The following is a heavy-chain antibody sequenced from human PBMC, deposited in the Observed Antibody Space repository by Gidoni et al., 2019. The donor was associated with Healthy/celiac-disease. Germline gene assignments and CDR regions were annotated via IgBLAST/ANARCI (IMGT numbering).Heavy chain of an antibody. CDR3: AKNCRTYSSSWYDY. D-gene: IGHD6-13*01. CDR1: GFTFSSYA. Sequence: EVQLLESGGGLVQPGGSLRLSCAASGFTFSSYAMSWVRQAPGKGLEVVSAISGSGVSTDYADSVKGRFTISRDNSKNSLYLQMNSLRDEDTAVYYCAKNCRTYSSSWYDYWGQGTLVTVSS. CDR2: ISGSGVST. V-gene: IGHV3-23*01. J-gene: IGHJ4*02.